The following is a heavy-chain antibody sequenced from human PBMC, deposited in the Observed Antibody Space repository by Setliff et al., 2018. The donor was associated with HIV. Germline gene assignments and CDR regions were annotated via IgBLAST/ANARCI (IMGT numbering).Heavy chain of an antibody. Sequence: GGSLRLSFAGSRFTFSSYAMSWVRQAPGKGLEWVSAISGSGGSTYYADSVKGRFTISRDNSKNTLYLQMNSLRAGDTAVYYCAKMGSPVGPDAFDIWGQGTMVTVSS. V-gene: IGHV3-23*01. J-gene: IGHJ3*02. CDR3: AKMGSPVGPDAFDI. CDR2: ISGSGGST. D-gene: IGHD3-16*01. CDR1: RFTFSSYA.